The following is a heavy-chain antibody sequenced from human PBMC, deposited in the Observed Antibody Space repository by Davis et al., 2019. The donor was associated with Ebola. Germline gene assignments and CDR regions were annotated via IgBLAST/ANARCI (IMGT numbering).Heavy chain of an antibody. CDR3: ARGRRAGDYYYGMDI. J-gene: IGHJ6*02. D-gene: IGHD6-19*01. CDR1: GGSISSYY. Sequence: SETLSLTCTVSGGSISSYYWTWIRQPPGKGLEWIGEINHSGSTNYNPSLKIRVTISVDTSKNQFSLKLSSVTAADTAVYYCARGRRAGDYYYGMDIWGQGTTVTVSS. CDR2: INHSGST. V-gene: IGHV4-34*01.